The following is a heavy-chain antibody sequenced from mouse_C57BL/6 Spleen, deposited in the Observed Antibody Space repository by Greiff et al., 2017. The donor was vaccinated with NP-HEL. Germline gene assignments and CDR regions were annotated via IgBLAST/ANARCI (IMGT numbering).Heavy chain of an antibody. Sequence: VQLQQPGTELVKPGASVKLSCKASGYTFTSYWMHWVKQRPGQGLEWIGNINPSNGGTNYTEKFKSKATLTADKSSSTAYMQLSSLTSEDSAISYCARNGYSFFAYWGQGTLVTVSA. CDR1: GYTFTSYW. D-gene: IGHD2-3*01. V-gene: IGHV1-53*01. CDR2: INPSNGGT. CDR3: ARNGYSFFAY. J-gene: IGHJ3*01.